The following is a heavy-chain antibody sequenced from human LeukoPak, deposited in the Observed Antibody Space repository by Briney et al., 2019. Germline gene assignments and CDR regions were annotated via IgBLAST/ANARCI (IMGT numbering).Heavy chain of an antibody. CDR3: ARDLFSYAMNV. V-gene: IGHV3-23*01. CDR2: IYSGGST. CDR1: GFTFSSYA. Sequence: PGGSLRLSCAASGFTFSSYAMSWVRQAPGKGLEWVSIIYSGGSTNYADSVRGRFTISRDNSKNTLYLQMNSLRVEDTAIYFCARDLFSYAMNVWGRGTPVTVSS. J-gene: IGHJ6*02.